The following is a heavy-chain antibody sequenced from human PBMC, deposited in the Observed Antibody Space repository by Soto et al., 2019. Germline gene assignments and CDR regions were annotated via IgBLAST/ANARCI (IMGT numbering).Heavy chain of an antibody. CDR2: IIPILGIA. Sequence: SVKVSCKASGGTFSSYTISWVRQAPGQGLEWVGRIIPILGIANYAQKFQGRVTITADKSTSTAYMELSSLRSEDTAVYYCARERPLLGIAAADLFDPWGQGALVTVSS. CDR3: ARERPLLGIAAADLFDP. D-gene: IGHD6-13*01. V-gene: IGHV1-69*04. CDR1: GGTFSSYT. J-gene: IGHJ5*02.